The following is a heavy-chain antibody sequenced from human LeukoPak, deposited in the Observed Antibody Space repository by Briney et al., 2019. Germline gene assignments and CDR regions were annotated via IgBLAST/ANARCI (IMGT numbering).Heavy chain of an antibody. D-gene: IGHD4-17*01. V-gene: IGHV3-23*01. CDR2: ITGSGGGT. CDR1: GGSISSSSYY. Sequence: ETLSLTCTVSGGSISSSSYYWGWIRQPPGKGLEWVSAITGSGGGTYYADSVKGRFTISRDNSKTTLYLQMNSLRAEDTAVYYCAKVRADYGYRDSHPPIWGQGTLVTVSS. CDR3: AKVRADYGYRDSHPPI. J-gene: IGHJ4*02.